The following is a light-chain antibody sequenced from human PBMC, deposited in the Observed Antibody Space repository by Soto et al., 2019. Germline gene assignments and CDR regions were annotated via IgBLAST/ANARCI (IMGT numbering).Light chain of an antibody. V-gene: IGLV7-43*01. CDR3: LLYNGGAVV. CDR2: STS. CDR1: TGAVTSGYY. Sequence: QTVVTQEPSLTVSPGGTVTLTCASSTGAVTSGYYPNWFQQKPGQAPRALIYSTSNKHPWTPARFSASLLEGKAALTLSGVQPDAKAEYYCLLYNGGAVVFGGGTKLTVL. J-gene: IGLJ2*01.